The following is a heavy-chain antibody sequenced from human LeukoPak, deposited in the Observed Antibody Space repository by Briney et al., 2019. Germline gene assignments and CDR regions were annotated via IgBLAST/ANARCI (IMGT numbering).Heavy chain of an antibody. CDR2: IYHSGST. CDR3: ARDGGGYNFPFDY. CDR1: GGSISSGGYY. Sequence: SETLSLTCTVSGGSISSGGYYWSWIRQPPGKGLEWIGYIYHSGSTYYNPSLKSRVTIPVDRSKNQFSLKLSSVTAADTAVYYCARDGGGYNFPFDYWGQGTLVTVSS. D-gene: IGHD5-24*01. V-gene: IGHV4-30-2*01. J-gene: IGHJ4*02.